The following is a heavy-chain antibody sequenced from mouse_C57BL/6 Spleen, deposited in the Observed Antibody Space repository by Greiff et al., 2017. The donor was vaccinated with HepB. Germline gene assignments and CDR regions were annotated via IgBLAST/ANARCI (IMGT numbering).Heavy chain of an antibody. CDR3: ARYPRPYYFDY. CDR2: IRNKANGYTT. V-gene: IGHV7-3*01. Sequence: EVKLMESGGGLVQPGGSLSLSCAASGFTFTDYYMSWVRQPPGKALEWLGFIRNKANGYTTEYSASVKGRFTISRDNSQSILYLQMNALRAEDSATYYCARYPRPYYFDYWGQGTTLTVSS. J-gene: IGHJ2*01. CDR1: GFTFTDYY.